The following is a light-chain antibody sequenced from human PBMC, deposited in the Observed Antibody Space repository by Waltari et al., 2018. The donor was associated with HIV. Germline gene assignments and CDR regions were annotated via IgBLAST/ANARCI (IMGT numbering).Light chain of an antibody. V-gene: IGLV3-1*01. Sequence: SYELTQPPSVSVSPGQTASITCSGGKLGAKYACWYQQKPGQSPLLVIYQDNKRPSGIPERFSGSNSGNTATLTISGTQAMDEADYYCQAWDTSIVVFGGGTKLTVL. CDR3: QAWDTSIVV. J-gene: IGLJ2*01. CDR2: QDN. CDR1: KLGAKY.